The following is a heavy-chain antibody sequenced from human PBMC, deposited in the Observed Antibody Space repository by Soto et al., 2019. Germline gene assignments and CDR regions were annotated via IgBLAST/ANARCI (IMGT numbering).Heavy chain of an antibody. V-gene: IGHV3-30*18. D-gene: IGHD2-21*02. CDR1: GFTFNTYG. J-gene: IGHJ4*02. CDR3: AKPVHLCAGDCAFDS. CDR2: ILSDENTK. Sequence: GGSLRLSCAASGFTFNTYGMHWVRQAPGKGLEWVAVILSDENTKYYADSVKGRFTISRDNSKNMVYLQMNSLRPEDTAVYYCAKPVHLCAGDCAFDSWGQGTLVTVSS.